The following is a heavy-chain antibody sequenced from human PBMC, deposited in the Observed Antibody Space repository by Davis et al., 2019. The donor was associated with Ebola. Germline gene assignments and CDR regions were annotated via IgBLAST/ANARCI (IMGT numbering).Heavy chain of an antibody. V-gene: IGHV3-74*01. CDR2: IDYDGSSR. CDR1: GFPFSSTL. CDR3: TRGSVRFLEWLSQNAFDI. D-gene: IGHD3-3*01. J-gene: IGHJ3*02. Sequence: GESLKISCGASGFPFSSTLMHWVRQDLGKGLEWVSAIDYDGSSRDYADSVKGRFTISRENSKNTLYLQMNSLRTEDTAVYYCTRGSVRFLEWLSQNAFDIWGQGTMVTVSS.